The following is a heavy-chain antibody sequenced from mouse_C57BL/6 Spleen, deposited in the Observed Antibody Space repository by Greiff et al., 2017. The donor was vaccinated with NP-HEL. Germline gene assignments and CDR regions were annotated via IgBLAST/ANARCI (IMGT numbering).Heavy chain of an antibody. CDR2: INYDGSST. V-gene: IGHV5-16*01. Sequence: EVMLVESEGGLVQPGSSMKLSCTASGFTFSDYYMAWVRQVPEKGLEWVANINYDGSSTYYLDSLKSRFIISRDNAKNILYLQMSSLKSEDTATYYCARAPHWDVWYFDVWGTGTTVTVSS. CDR3: ARAPHWDVWYFDV. D-gene: IGHD4-1*01. CDR1: GFTFSDYY. J-gene: IGHJ1*03.